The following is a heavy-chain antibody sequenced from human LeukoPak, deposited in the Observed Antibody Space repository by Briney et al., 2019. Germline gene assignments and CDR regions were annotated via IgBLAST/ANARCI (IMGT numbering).Heavy chain of an antibody. D-gene: IGHD6-19*01. CDR3: ARDRPYTGGWRGFDY. CDR2: IIPMFGIA. J-gene: IGHJ4*02. Sequence: SVKVSFKASGGTFSRYAISWVRQAPGQGLEWMGGIIPMFGIANYAQKFQGRVTITADESTSTAYMELSSLRSEDTAVYYCARDRPYTGGWRGFDYWGQGTLVTVSS. CDR1: GGTFSRYA. V-gene: IGHV1-69*13.